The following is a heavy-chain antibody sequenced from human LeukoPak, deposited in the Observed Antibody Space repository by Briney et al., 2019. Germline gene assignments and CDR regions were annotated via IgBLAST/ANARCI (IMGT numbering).Heavy chain of an antibody. CDR2: INHSGST. D-gene: IGHD4-17*01. CDR3: ARGPRTVTTGFDY. J-gene: IGHJ4*02. CDR1: GGSFSGYY. V-gene: IGHV4-34*01. Sequence: TSETLSLTCAVYGGSFSGYYWSWIRQPPGKGLEWIGEINHSGSTNYNPSLKSRVTISVDTSKNQFSLKLSSVPAADTAVYYCARGPRTVTTGFDYWGQGTLVTVSS.